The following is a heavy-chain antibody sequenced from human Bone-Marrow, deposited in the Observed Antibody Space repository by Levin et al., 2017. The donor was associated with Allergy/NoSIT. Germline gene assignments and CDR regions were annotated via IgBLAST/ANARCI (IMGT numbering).Heavy chain of an antibody. V-gene: IGHV4-4*07. Sequence: PSQTLSLTCNVSGGSISGYYWNWIRQPAGKGLEWIGRVYSSGSINYDPAFTGRLTLSLDTSKNQFFLKLNSMTAADRGLYYCARGRREDLDHWGQGLRVTVSS. CDR3: ARGRREDLDH. CDR2: VYSSGSI. J-gene: IGHJ4*02. D-gene: IGHD1-14*01. CDR1: GGSISGYY.